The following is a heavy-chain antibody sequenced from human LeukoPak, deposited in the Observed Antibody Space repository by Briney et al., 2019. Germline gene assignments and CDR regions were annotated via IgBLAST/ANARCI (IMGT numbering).Heavy chain of an antibody. CDR1: GYSISSGYY. D-gene: IGHD6-19*01. Sequence: KPSETLSLTCTVSGYSISSGYYWGWIRQPPEKGLEWIGSIYYSGSTYYNPSLKSRVTISVDTSKNQFSLKLSSVTAADTAVYYCARGAGHFDYWGQGTLVTVSS. J-gene: IGHJ4*02. V-gene: IGHV4-38-2*02. CDR2: IYYSGST. CDR3: ARGAGHFDY.